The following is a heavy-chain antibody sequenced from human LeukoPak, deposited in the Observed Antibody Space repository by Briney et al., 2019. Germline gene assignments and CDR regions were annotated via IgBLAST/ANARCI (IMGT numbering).Heavy chain of an antibody. V-gene: IGHV4-30-4*01. J-gene: IGHJ4*02. D-gene: IGHD4-17*01. CDR3: ARDPGYGELGYFDY. CDR2: IYYSGST. Sequence: SETLSLTCTVSGGSISSGDYYWSWIRQPPGKGLEWIGYIYYSGSTYYNPSLKSRVTISVDTSKNQFSLKLSSVTAADTAVYYCARDPGYGELGYFDYWGQGTLVTVSS. CDR1: GGSISSGDYY.